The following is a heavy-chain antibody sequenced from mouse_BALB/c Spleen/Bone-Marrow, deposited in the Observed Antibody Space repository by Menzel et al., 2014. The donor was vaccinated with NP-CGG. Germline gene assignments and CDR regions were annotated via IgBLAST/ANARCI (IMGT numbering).Heavy chain of an antibody. CDR1: GFSLTSYG. CDR2: IWAGGST. CDR3: AREGRGYYGSSGAAMDY. J-gene: IGHJ4*01. D-gene: IGHD1-1*01. Sequence: QVTLKVCGPGLVAPSQSLSISCTVSGFSLTSYGVHWVRQPPGQGLEWLGVIWAGGSTNYNSALMSRLSINKDNSKSQVFLKMNSLQTDDTAMYYCAREGRGYYGSSGAAMDYWGQGTTVTVSS. V-gene: IGHV2-9*02.